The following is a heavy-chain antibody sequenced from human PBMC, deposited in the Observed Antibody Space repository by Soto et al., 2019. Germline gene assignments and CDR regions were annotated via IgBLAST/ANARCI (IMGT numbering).Heavy chain of an antibody. CDR2: IYYSGST. CDR3: ARGDRYDSSDYYYLPPFDL. Sequence: QVQLQESGPGLVKPSETLSLTCTVSGGSISSYYWSWIRQPPGKGLEWIGYIYYSGSTNYNPSLKSRVTISVDTSKNQFSLKLSSVTAADTAVYYCARGDRYDSSDYYYLPPFDLWGRGTLVTVSS. J-gene: IGHJ2*01. CDR1: GGSISSYY. V-gene: IGHV4-59*01. D-gene: IGHD3-22*01.